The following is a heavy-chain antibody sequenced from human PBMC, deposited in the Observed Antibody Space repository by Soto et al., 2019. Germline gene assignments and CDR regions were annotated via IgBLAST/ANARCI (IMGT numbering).Heavy chain of an antibody. CDR3: AKEDVWFAKDY. D-gene: IGHD3-10*01. V-gene: IGHV3-30*18. J-gene: IGHJ4*02. CDR1: GFTFSGYG. Sequence: GGSLRLSCVASGFTFSGYGMHWVRQAPGKGLEWLAVISHDGGDKYYADSVRGRFTISRDNSENTLYLQMNSLRPEDTAVYYCAKEDVWFAKDYWGQGTLVTVS. CDR2: ISHDGGDK.